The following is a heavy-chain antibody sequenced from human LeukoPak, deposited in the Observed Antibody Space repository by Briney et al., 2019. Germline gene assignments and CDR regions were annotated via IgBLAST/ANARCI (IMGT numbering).Heavy chain of an antibody. D-gene: IGHD6-13*01. J-gene: IGHJ4*02. CDR3: ARLIAAAGRGIDH. Sequence: SETLSLTCTVSGGSISSSTYYWGWIRQSPGKGLEWIGSIYYSGSTYYNPSLKSPVTISVDTSKNQFSLKLTSVTAADTAVYYCARLIAAAGRGIDHWGQGTLVTVSS. CDR1: GGSISSSTYY. V-gene: IGHV4-39*01. CDR2: IYYSGST.